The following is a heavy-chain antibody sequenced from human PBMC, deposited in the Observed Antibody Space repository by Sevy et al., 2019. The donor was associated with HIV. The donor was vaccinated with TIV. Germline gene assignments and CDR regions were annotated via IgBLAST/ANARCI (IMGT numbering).Heavy chain of an antibody. CDR3: AREYYYDSSGYYNSYYSMDV. Sequence: SETLSLTCTVSGGSISSSSYYWGWIRQPPGKGLEWIGSIYYSGSTYYNPSLKSRVTISVDTSKNQFSLKLSSVTAADTAVYYCAREYYYDSSGYYNSYYSMDVWGKGTTVTVSS. D-gene: IGHD3-22*01. CDR1: GGSISSSSYY. V-gene: IGHV4-39*02. CDR2: IYYSGST. J-gene: IGHJ6*04.